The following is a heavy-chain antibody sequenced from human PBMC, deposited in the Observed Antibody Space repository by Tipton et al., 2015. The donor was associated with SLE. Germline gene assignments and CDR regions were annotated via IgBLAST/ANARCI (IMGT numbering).Heavy chain of an antibody. Sequence: LSLTCTVSGGSISSYYWSWVRQAPGKGLEWVSAISGSGGSTYYADSVKGRFTISRDNSKNTLYLQMNSLRAEDTAVYYCAKDHPVLRFLEGAFDIWGQGTMVTVSS. V-gene: IGHV3-23*01. CDR2: ISGSGGST. J-gene: IGHJ3*02. D-gene: IGHD3-3*01. CDR1: GGSISSYY. CDR3: AKDHPVLRFLEGAFDI.